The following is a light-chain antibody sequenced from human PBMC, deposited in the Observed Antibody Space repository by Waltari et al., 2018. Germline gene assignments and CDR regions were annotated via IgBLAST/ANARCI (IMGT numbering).Light chain of an antibody. J-gene: IGLJ2*01. CDR2: GKD. CDR1: SLRTSY. V-gene: IGLV3-19*01. Sequence: SSELTQDPAVSVALGQTVRITCQGDSLRTSYASWYQLKPGQAPVLVIYGKDKRPSGIPDRISGYSSGATSSLTITGAQAEDEADYYCQSYDSSLSVVFGGGTKLTVL. CDR3: QSYDSSLSVV.